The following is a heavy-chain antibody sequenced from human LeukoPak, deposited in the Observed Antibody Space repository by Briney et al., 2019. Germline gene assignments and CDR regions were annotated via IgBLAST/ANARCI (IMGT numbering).Heavy chain of an antibody. Sequence: ASVKVSCKASGYTFTGYYMHWVRQAPGQGLEWMGWINPNSGGTNYAQKFQGRVTMTRDTSISTAYMELSRLRSVDTAVYYCASTQTDYDFWSGSYAFDIWGQGTMVTVSS. D-gene: IGHD3-3*01. CDR3: ASTQTDYDFWSGSYAFDI. V-gene: IGHV1-2*02. J-gene: IGHJ3*02. CDR2: INPNSGGT. CDR1: GYTFTGYY.